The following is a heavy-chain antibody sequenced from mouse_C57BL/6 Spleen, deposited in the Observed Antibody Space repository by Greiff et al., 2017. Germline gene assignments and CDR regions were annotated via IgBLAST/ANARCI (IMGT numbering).Heavy chain of an antibody. D-gene: IGHD2-1*01. V-gene: IGHV1-22*01. Sequence: VQLMQSGPELVKPGASVKMSCKASGYTFTDYNMHWVKQSHGKSLEWIGYINPNNGGTSYNQKFKGKATLTVNKSSSTAYMELRSLPSEDSAVYYCAREGGNYVGYAMDYWGQGTSVTVSS. J-gene: IGHJ4*01. CDR3: AREGGNYVGYAMDY. CDR2: INPNNGGT. CDR1: GYTFTDYN.